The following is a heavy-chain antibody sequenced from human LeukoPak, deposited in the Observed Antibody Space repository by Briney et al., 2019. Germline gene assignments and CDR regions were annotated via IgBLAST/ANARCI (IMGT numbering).Heavy chain of an antibody. Sequence: QAGGSLRLSCAASGFTFSSYEMNRVRQAPGKGLEWVSYVSSSGSTIYYADSVKGRFTISRDNAKNSLYLQMNSLRAEDTALYYCARANDNYYYYYMDVWGKGTTVTISS. V-gene: IGHV3-48*03. D-gene: IGHD3-9*01. CDR3: ARANDNYYYYYMDV. CDR2: VSSSGSTI. CDR1: GFTFSSYE. J-gene: IGHJ6*03.